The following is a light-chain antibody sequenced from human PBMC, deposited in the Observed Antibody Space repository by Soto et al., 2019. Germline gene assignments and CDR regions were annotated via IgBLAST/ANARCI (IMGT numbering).Light chain of an antibody. CDR3: QSYDSSRSGGV. CDR2: GNS. CDR1: SSNIGAGYD. J-gene: IGLJ3*02. V-gene: IGLV1-40*01. Sequence: QSVLTQPPSVSGAPGQRVTISCTGSSSNIGAGYDVHWYQQLPGTAPKLLIYGNSNRPSGVPDRFSGSKSGTSAYLAITGLQAEDEADYYCQSYDSSRSGGVFGGGTKLTVL.